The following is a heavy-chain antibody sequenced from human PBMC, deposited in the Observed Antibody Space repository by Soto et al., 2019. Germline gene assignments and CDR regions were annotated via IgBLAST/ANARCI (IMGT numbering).Heavy chain of an antibody. CDR1: GFTFSSYA. V-gene: IGHV3-23*01. D-gene: IGHD4-4*01. CDR2: ISGSGGST. J-gene: IGHJ5*02. CDR3: AKDLTGLGHADNWFDP. Sequence: VQLLESGGGLVQPGGSLRLSCAASGFTFSSYAMSWVRQAPGKGLEWVSAISGSGGSTYYADSVKGRFTISRDNSKNTLYLQMNSLRAEDTAVYYCAKDLTGLGHADNWFDPWGQGTLVTVSS.